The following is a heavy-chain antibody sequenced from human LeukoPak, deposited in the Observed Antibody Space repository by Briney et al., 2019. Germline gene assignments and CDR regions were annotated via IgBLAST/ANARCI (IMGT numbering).Heavy chain of an antibody. CDR3: AKMTKMNFYHYAMDV. Sequence: SGGSLRLSCAASGFTFSSYSMNWVRQAPGKGLEWVSSISGSSSYIYYADSVKGRFTISRDNSENTLYLQMSSLRVEDTAVYYCAKMTKMNFYHYAMDVWGQGTTVTVSS. J-gene: IGHJ6*01. V-gene: IGHV3-21*01. D-gene: IGHD2/OR15-2a*01. CDR2: ISGSSSYI. CDR1: GFTFSSYS.